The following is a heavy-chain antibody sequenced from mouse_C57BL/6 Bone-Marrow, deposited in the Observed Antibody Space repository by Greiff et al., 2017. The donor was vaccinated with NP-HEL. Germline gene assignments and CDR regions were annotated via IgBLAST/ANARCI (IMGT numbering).Heavy chain of an antibody. J-gene: IGHJ2*01. D-gene: IGHD1-1*01. CDR1: GYTFTSYW. V-gene: IGHV1-50*01. CDR2: IDPSDSYT. Sequence: QVQLQQPGAELVKPGASVKLSCKASGYTFTSYWMQWVKQRPGQGLEWIGEIDPSDSYTNYNQKFKGKATLTVDKSSRKAYMQLGSLTSEDSAVYYCARIGIYYGSSYFDYWGQGTTLTVSS. CDR3: ARIGIYYGSSYFDY.